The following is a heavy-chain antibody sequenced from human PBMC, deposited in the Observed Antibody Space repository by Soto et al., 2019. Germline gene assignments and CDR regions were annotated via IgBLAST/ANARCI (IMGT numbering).Heavy chain of an antibody. V-gene: IGHV4-39*07. Sequence: SETLSLTCTVSGGSISSSSYYWGWIRQPPGKGLEWIGSIYYSGSTYYNPSLKSRVTISVDTSKNQFSLKLSSVTAADTAVYYCARGPDDYVWGSYRGRFDYWGQGTLVTGSS. CDR2: IYYSGST. CDR1: GGSISSSSYY. D-gene: IGHD3-16*02. J-gene: IGHJ4*02. CDR3: ARGPDDYVWGSYRGRFDY.